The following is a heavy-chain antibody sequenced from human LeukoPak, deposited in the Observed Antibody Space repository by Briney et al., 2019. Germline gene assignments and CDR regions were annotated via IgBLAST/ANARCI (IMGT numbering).Heavy chain of an antibody. D-gene: IGHD2-8*01. J-gene: IGHJ6*03. Sequence: ASVKVSCKASGYTFSGSYIHWVRQAPGQGLEWLGRINPNSGDTNYAQNLHGRVTMTRDTSITTAYMELNSLTSDDTAVYFCARSAEHCNNGVCFTNYYMDVWGKGTTVTVSS. CDR3: ARSAEHCNNGVCFTNYYMDV. CDR1: GYTFSGSY. CDR2: INPNSGDT. V-gene: IGHV1-2*06.